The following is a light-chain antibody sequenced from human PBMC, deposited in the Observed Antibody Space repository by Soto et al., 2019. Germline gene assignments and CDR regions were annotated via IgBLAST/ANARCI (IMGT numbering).Light chain of an antibody. CDR3: MQGLQNPLT. J-gene: IGKJ4*01. V-gene: IGKV2-28*01. CDR1: QILLYSNGYSY. Sequence: EIVMTQSPLSLPFTPGEPASISCRSSQILLYSNGYSYLDWYLQQPGQSPQLLSYLGSNRAAGVPDRFSGSGSGTDFTLKISRVEAEDVGVYSCMQGLQNPLTFGGGTKVEIK. CDR2: LGS.